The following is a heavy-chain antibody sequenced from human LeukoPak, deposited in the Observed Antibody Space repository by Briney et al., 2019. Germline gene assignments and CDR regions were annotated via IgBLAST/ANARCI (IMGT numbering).Heavy chain of an antibody. CDR3: ARSTMTASYYYMDV. CDR2: ISSSSSTI. Sequence: YISSSSSTIYYADSVKGRFTISRDNAKNSVYLQMNSLRADDTAVYYCARSTMTASYYYMDVWGKGTTVTVSS. D-gene: IGHD2-21*02. J-gene: IGHJ6*03. V-gene: IGHV3-48*01.